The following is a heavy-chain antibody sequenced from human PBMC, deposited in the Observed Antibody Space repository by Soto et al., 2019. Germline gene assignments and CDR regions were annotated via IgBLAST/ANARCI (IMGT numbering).Heavy chain of an antibody. CDR1: GFTFSSYA. CDR2: ISGSGGST. Sequence: GGSLRLSCAASGFTFSSYAMSWVRQAPGKGLEWVSAISGSGGSTYYADSVKGRFTNSRDNSKNTLYLQMNSLRAEDTAVYYCAKDLIKGGDYVRLYYFDYWGQGTLVTVSS. D-gene: IGHD4-17*01. V-gene: IGHV3-23*01. CDR3: AKDLIKGGDYVRLYYFDY. J-gene: IGHJ4*02.